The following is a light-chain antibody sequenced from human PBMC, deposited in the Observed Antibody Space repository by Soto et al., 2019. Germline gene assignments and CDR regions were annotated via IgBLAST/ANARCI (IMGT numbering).Light chain of an antibody. CDR1: QSVSIY. V-gene: IGKV3-11*01. CDR2: DAS. CDR3: QQRSNWPRT. Sequence: EIVLTQSPATLSLSPGERATLSCRASQSVSIYLAWYQQKPGQAPRLLIHDASNRSTGIPARFSGSGSGTDFTLTISSLDPEDFAFYYCQQRSNWPRTFGQGTKVEIK. J-gene: IGKJ1*01.